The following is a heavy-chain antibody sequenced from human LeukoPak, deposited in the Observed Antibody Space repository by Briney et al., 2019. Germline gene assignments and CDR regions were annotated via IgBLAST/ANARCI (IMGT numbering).Heavy chain of an antibody. CDR3: SRGNYFDY. J-gene: IGHJ4*02. CDR1: GFTFSGYW. Sequence: QPGGSLRLSCAASGFTFSGYWMHWVRQAPGKGLVWVSVINGDGSRTIYADSVEGRFTISRDNAKNTLYLQMASLRAEDTAVYYCSRGNYFDYWGQGALVTVSS. V-gene: IGHV3-74*01. CDR2: INGDGSRT.